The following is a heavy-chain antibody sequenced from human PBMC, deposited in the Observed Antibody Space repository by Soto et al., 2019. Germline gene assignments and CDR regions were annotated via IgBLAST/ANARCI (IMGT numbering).Heavy chain of an antibody. J-gene: IGHJ5*01. V-gene: IGHV3-74*01. CDR1: EITLNIYW. CDR3: TNDTIGACDS. CDR2: INPESTTL. D-gene: IGHD3-10*01. Sequence: EAQLVESGGGLVQPGGSLTLSCTASEITLNIYWMHWIRQAPGKGLVWVSRINPESTTLNYADSVTGRFTISRDSAKNTLYLQMNGLSAEDTSIYYSTNDTIGACDSWGQGALATVSS.